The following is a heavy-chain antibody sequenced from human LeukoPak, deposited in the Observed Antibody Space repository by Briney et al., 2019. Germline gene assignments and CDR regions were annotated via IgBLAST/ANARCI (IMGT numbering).Heavy chain of an antibody. J-gene: IGHJ3*02. CDR2: IIPIFGTA. D-gene: IGHD4-17*01. Sequence: ASVKVSCKASGGTFSSYAISWVRQAPGQGLEWMGGIIPIFGTANYAQKFQGRVTITADKSTSTAYMELSSLRSEDTAVYYCARFSRETRVTLGAFDIWGQGTMVTVSS. V-gene: IGHV1-69*06. CDR1: GGTFSSYA. CDR3: ARFSRETRVTLGAFDI.